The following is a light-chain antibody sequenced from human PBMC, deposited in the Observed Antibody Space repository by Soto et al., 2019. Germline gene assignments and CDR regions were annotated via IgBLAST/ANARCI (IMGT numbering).Light chain of an antibody. CDR2: GAS. CDR3: EQYGSSPRT. V-gene: IGKV3-20*01. CDR1: QSVSSSY. Sequence: EIVLTQSPGTLSLSPGERATLSCRASQSVSSSYLAWYQQKPGQAPRLLIYGASSRATGIPDRFSRSGSGTDLTLTISRLEPEDFQVYYCEQYGSSPRTCGQGTKLEIK. J-gene: IGKJ2*01.